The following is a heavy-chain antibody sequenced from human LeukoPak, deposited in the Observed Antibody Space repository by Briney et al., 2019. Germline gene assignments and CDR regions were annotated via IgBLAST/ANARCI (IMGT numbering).Heavy chain of an antibody. CDR3: ARGRSIAAAGDAFDI. D-gene: IGHD6-13*01. CDR1: GFTFSSYS. Sequence: GGSLRLSCAASGFTFSSYSMNWVRQAPGKGLEWVSSISSSSSYIYYADSVKGRFTISRDNAKNSLYLQMNSLRAEDTAVYYCARGRSIAAAGDAFDIWGQGTMVTVSS. V-gene: IGHV3-21*01. J-gene: IGHJ3*02. CDR2: ISSSSSYI.